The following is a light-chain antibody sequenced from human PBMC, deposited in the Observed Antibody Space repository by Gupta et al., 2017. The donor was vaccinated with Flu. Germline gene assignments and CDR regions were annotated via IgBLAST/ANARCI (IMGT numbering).Light chain of an antibody. CDR3: PQPSDWPPFT. V-gene: IGKV3-11*01. CDR2: DAS. J-gene: IGKJ3*01. Sequence: VLTQSPATMSVSPGQRATLSCRASQNINNFVTWYQQKPGQAPRLLIYDASNRATGVPARFSGSGYGTDFTLTIHTREPDDFAVCYCPQPSDWPPFTFGHGTKVDF. CDR1: QNINNF.